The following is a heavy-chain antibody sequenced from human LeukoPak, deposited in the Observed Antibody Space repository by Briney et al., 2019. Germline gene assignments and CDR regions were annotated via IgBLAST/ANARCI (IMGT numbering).Heavy chain of an antibody. CDR2: IYYSGST. CDR3: ARETPYCSSTSCYGWFDP. Sequence: TSETLSLTCTVSGGSISSYYWSWIRQPPGKGLEWIGYIYYSGSTNYNPSLKSRVTISVDTSKNQFSLKLSSVTAADTAVYYCARETPYCSSTSCYGWFDPWGQGTLVTVSS. J-gene: IGHJ5*02. V-gene: IGHV4-59*12. D-gene: IGHD2-2*01. CDR1: GGSISSYY.